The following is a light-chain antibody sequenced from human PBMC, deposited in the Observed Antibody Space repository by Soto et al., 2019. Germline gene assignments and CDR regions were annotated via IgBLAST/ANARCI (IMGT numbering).Light chain of an antibody. Sequence: QSALTQPPSASGSPGQSVTISCTGTSSDIGAYNYVSWYQQYPGKAPKLMIFEVSKRPSAVPDRFSGSKSGNTASLTVSGLQAEDEADYYCCSYAGSNNLIFGTGTKVTVL. CDR3: CSYAGSNNLI. CDR2: EVS. CDR1: SSDIGAYNY. V-gene: IGLV2-8*01. J-gene: IGLJ1*01.